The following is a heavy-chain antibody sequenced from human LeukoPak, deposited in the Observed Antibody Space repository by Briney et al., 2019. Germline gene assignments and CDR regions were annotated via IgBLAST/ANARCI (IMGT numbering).Heavy chain of an antibody. J-gene: IGHJ4*02. CDR2: ITGSGGSI. Sequence: SGGSLRLSCAASGFTFRLYVMTWVRQAPGKWLEWVSAITGSGGSIYYADSVRGRFTISRDNPKNTLYLQMNSLRDEDTAVYYCSHPSTPDYGGLDYWGQGTLVTVSS. CDR1: GFTFRLYV. V-gene: IGHV3-23*01. D-gene: IGHD4-17*01. CDR3: SHPSTPDYGGLDY.